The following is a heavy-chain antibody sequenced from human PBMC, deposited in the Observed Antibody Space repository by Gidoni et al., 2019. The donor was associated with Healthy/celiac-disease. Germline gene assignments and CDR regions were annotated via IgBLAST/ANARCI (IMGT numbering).Heavy chain of an antibody. CDR3: ARDEYYDSSGYYSPNLDY. CDR1: GGTFSSYT. CDR2: IIPILGIA. D-gene: IGHD3-22*01. J-gene: IGHJ4*02. V-gene: IGHV1-69*08. Sequence: QVQLVQSGAEVKKPGSSVKVSCKASGGTFSSYTISWVRQAPGQGLEWMGRIIPILGIANYAQKFQGRVTITADKSTSTAYMALSSLRSEDTAVYYCARDEYYDSSGYYSPNLDYWGQGTLVTVSS.